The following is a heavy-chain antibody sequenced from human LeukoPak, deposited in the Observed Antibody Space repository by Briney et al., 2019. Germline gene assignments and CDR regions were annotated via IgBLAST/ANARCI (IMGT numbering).Heavy chain of an antibody. CDR1: GGSFSGYY. Sequence: SETLSLTCAVYGGSFSGYYWSWIRQPPGKGLEWIGEINHSGSTNYNPSLKSRVSISVDTSKNQFSLKLSSVTAADTAVYYCARRVVVPAARYNWFDPWGQGTLVTVSS. D-gene: IGHD2-2*01. J-gene: IGHJ5*02. CDR3: ARRVVVPAARYNWFDP. V-gene: IGHV4-34*01. CDR2: INHSGST.